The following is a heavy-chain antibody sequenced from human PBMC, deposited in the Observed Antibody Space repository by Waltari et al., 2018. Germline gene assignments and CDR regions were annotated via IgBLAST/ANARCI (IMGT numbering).Heavy chain of an antibody. Sequence: QVQLQQWGAGLLKPSETLSLTCAVYGGSFSGYYWRWIRQPPGKGLGGIGEIKHRGSTNYTPSLKSRVTISVDKSKNQFSLKLSSVTAADTAVYYCARGRGIAAAPKVVYMDVWGKGTTVTVSS. J-gene: IGHJ6*03. V-gene: IGHV4-34*01. CDR2: IKHRGST. CDR1: GGSFSGYY. D-gene: IGHD6-13*01. CDR3: ARGRGIAAAPKVVYMDV.